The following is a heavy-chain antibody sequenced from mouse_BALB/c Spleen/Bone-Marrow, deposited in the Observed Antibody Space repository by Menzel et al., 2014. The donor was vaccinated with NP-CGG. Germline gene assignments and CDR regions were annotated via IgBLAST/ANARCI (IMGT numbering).Heavy chain of an antibody. J-gene: IGHJ2*01. CDR2: IRNKANGYTT. Sequence: EVKLMESGGGLVQPGGSLRLSCATSGFTFTDYYMNWVRQPPGKALEWLGFIRNKANGYTTEYSTSVKGRFTISRGNSQSILYLQMNTLRGEDSATYYCASDKGSVFFDYWGQGTTLTVSS. CDR1: GFTFTDYY. D-gene: IGHD1-3*01. CDR3: ASDKGSVFFDY. V-gene: IGHV7-3*02.